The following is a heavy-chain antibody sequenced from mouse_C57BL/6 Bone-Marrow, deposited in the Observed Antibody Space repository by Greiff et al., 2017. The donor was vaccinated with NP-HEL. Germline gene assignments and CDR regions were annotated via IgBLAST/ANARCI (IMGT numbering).Heavy chain of an antibody. D-gene: IGHD1-1*01. CDR2: IYPRSGNT. CDR3: AGEEYYVPFAY. V-gene: IGHV1-81*01. Sequence: QVQLQQSGAELARPGASVKLSCKASGYTFTSYGISWVKQRTGQGLEWIGEIYPRSGNTYYNEKFKGKATLTADKSSSTAYMELRSLTSEDSAVYFCAGEEYYVPFAYWGQGTLVTVSA. CDR1: GYTFTSYG. J-gene: IGHJ3*01.